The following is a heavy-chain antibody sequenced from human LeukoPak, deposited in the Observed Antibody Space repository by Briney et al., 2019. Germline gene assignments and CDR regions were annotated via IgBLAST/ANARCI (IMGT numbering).Heavy chain of an antibody. J-gene: IGHJ5*02. CDR3: ARLYSSSWYWFDP. D-gene: IGHD6-13*01. Sequence: ASVKVSCKASGYIFTGYYMHWVRQAPGQGLEWMGWINPNSGDTNYAQKLQGRVTMTTDTSTSTAYMELRSPRSDDTAVYYCARLYSSSWYWFDPWGQGTLVTVSS. CDR1: GYIFTGYY. CDR2: INPNSGDT. V-gene: IGHV1-2*02.